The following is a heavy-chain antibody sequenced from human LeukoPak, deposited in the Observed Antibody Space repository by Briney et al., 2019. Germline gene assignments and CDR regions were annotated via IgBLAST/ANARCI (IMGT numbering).Heavy chain of an antibody. J-gene: IGHJ4*02. D-gene: IGHD6-13*01. CDR2: ISYDGSNK. CDR3: AKDRSSSWTWTIDY. CDR1: AFAFSSNG. Sequence: WGTLRLSCAASAFAFSSNGMHWVRKAPGKGLEWVALISYDGSNKYYADSVKGRFTISRDNSKNTLYLQMNSLRAEDTAVYYCAKDRSSSWTWTIDYWGQGTLVTVSS. V-gene: IGHV3-30*18.